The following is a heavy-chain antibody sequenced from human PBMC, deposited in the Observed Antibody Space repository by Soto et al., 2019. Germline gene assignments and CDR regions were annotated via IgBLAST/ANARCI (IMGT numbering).Heavy chain of an antibody. J-gene: IGHJ6*02. V-gene: IGHV1-18*01. CDR2: ISSYNGNT. CDR3: ARQRRENYDFWSGSTTYYYYYGMDV. CDR1: GYTFITYG. Sequence: ASVKVSCKASGYTFITYGISWVRQAPGQGLEWMGWISSYNGNTNYAQKLQGRVTMTTDTSTTTAYMELSSLRSEDTAVYYCARQRRENYDFWSGSTTYYYYYGMDVWGQGTTVTVSS. D-gene: IGHD3-3*01.